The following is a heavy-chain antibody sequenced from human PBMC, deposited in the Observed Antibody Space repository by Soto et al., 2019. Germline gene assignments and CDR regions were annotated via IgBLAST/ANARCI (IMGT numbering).Heavy chain of an antibody. Sequence: SETLSLTCTVSGGSISSYYWSWIRQPPGKGLEWIGYIYYSGSTNYNPSLKSRVTISVDTSKNQFSLKLSSVTAADTAVYYCARRGSSGGIFDYWGQGTLVTVSS. D-gene: IGHD2-15*01. V-gene: IGHV4-59*08. CDR1: GGSISSYY. J-gene: IGHJ4*02. CDR3: ARRGSSGGIFDY. CDR2: IYYSGST.